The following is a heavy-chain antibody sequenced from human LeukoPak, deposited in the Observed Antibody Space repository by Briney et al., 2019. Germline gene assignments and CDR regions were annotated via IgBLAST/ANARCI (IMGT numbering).Heavy chain of an antibody. CDR3: ARADYSNYVVDY. V-gene: IGHV1-18*01. CDR2: ISAYNGNT. D-gene: IGHD4-11*01. J-gene: IGHJ4*02. Sequence: ASVKVSCKASGYTFTSYGISWVRQAPGQGLEWMGWISAYNGNTNYAQKLQGRVTMTTDTSTSTAHMELRSLRSDDTAVYYCARADYSNYVVDYWGQGTLVTVSS. CDR1: GYTFTSYG.